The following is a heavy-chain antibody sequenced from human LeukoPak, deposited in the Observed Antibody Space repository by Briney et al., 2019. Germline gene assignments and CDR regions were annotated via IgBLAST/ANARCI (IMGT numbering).Heavy chain of an antibody. CDR1: GFTFSSYG. Sequence: GGSLRLSCAASGFTFSSYGMSWVRQAPGKGLEWVSAISGSGGSTYYADSVKGRFTISRDNAKNSLYLQMNSLRAEDTALYYCAKDLGGYSSGWLGFDYWGQGTLVTVSS. J-gene: IGHJ4*02. CDR2: ISGSGGST. V-gene: IGHV3-23*01. CDR3: AKDLGGYSSGWLGFDY. D-gene: IGHD6-19*01.